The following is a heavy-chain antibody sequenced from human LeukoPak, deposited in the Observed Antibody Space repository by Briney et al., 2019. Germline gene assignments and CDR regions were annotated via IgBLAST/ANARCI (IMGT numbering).Heavy chain of an antibody. J-gene: IGHJ4*02. V-gene: IGHV4-59*01. Sequence: SETLSLTCTVSGDSITTDHWTWLRQPPGKGLEWIGSIQDSGRTNYNPTLQSRVTISADRSESRFSLRLNSVTTADTAVHYCARRLGLRAPFDYWGQGTLATVSS. CDR2: IQDSGRT. CDR3: ARRLGLRAPFDY. CDR1: GDSITTDH. D-gene: IGHD3-16*01.